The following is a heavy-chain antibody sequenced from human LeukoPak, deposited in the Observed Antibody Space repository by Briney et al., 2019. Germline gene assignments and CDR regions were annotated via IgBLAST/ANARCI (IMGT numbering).Heavy chain of an antibody. CDR2: TYWSGSA. CDR3: APRGSDGSASLADPFDI. J-gene: IGHJ3*02. D-gene: IGHD3-10*01. CDR1: GGSIRSSSYY. Sequence: PSETLSLTCIVSGGSIRSSSYYWGWIRQPPGVGLEGIVSTYWSGSAFYNPSLKSRVTISVNMSKNQFSLKLNSVTAADTAVYYRAPRGSDGSASLADPFDIWGPGTLVPVSP. V-gene: IGHV4-39*07.